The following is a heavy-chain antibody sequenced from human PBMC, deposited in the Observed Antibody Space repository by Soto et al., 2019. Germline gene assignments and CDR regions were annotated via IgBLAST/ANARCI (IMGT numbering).Heavy chain of an antibody. J-gene: IGHJ4*02. V-gene: IGHV4-34*01. CDR1: GGSFSGYY. CDR3: ARDGPNGGSYYYFDY. D-gene: IGHD1-26*01. Sequence: SETLSLTCAVYGGSFSGYYWSWIRQPPGKGLEWIGEINHSGSTNYNPSLKSRVTISVDTSKNQFSLKLSSVTAADTAMYYCARDGPNGGSYYYFDYWGQGTLVTVSS. CDR2: INHSGST.